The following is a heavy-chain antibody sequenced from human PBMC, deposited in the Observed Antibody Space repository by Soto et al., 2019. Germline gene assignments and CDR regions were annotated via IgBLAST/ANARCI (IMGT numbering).Heavy chain of an antibody. CDR2: ISYDGTNK. Sequence: QVQLVESGGGVVHPGGSLRLSCAASGFTFKNFALTWVRQAPGTGLEWVTVISYDGTNKFYAESVKGRFTISIDSSKDTRYLQMDSLRVEDTAVYYCARQNQPQAGDYYYFGMDVWGQGTTVTVSS. D-gene: IGHD2-2*01. J-gene: IGHJ6*02. V-gene: IGHV3-30-3*01. CDR1: GFTFKNFA. CDR3: ARQNQPQAGDYYYFGMDV.